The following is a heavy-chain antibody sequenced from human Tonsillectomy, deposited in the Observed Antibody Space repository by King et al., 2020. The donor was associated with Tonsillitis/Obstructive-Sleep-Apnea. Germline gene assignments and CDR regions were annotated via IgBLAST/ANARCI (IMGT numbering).Heavy chain of an antibody. Sequence: VQLVESGAEVKKPGASVKVSCKASGYTFTSYYMHWVRQAPGQGLEWMGIINPSGGSTSYAQKFQGRVTMTRDTSTSTVYMELSSLRSEDTAVYYCARDAAARPLPNRFDPWGQGTLVTVSS. J-gene: IGHJ5*02. CDR1: GYTFTSYY. CDR3: ARDAAARPLPNRFDP. D-gene: IGHD6-6*01. V-gene: IGHV1-46*01. CDR2: INPSGGST.